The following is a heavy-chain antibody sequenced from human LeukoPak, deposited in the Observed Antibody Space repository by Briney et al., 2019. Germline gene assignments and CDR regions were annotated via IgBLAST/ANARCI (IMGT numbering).Heavy chain of an antibody. V-gene: IGHV4-39*07. D-gene: IGHD2-15*01. Sequence: SETLSLTCTVSGGSISSSSYYWGWIRQPPGKGLEWIGSIYYSGSTYYNPSLKSRVTISVDTSKNQFSLKLSSVTAADTAVYYCASGADCSGGSCYSIMVDVWGQGTTVTVSS. CDR3: ASGADCSGGSCYSIMVDV. CDR2: IYYSGST. CDR1: GGSISSSSYY. J-gene: IGHJ6*02.